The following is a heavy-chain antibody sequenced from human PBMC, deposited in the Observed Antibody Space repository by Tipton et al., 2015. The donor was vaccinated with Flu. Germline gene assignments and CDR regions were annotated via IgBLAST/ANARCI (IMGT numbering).Heavy chain of an antibody. CDR3: ARATFTYCYDSSGSSRPGQYAVDV. V-gene: IGHV3-64*02. CDR2: IKSNGGDT. CDR1: GFTFSYYA. D-gene: IGHD3-22*01. Sequence: SLRLSCAASGFTFSYYAMHWFRQAPGKGLEYVSAIKSNGGDTYYADSVKGRFTISRDNSKSSLYLQMGRLRVEDMAVYYCARATFTYCYDSSGSSRPGQYAVDVWGRGSTVFVS. J-gene: IGHJ6*02.